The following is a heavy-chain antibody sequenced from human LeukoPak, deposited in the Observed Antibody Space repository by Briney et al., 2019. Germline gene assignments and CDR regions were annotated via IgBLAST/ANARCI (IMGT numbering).Heavy chain of an antibody. Sequence: PSETLSLTCTVSGGSISSSSYYWGWIRQPPGKGLEWIGSIYYSGSTYYNPSLKSRVTISVDTSKNQFSLKLSSVTAADTAVYYCARDQLTMVRTVDWFDPWGQGTLVTVSS. J-gene: IGHJ5*02. CDR3: ARDQLTMVRTVDWFDP. V-gene: IGHV4-39*02. D-gene: IGHD3-10*01. CDR1: GGSISSSSYY. CDR2: IYYSGST.